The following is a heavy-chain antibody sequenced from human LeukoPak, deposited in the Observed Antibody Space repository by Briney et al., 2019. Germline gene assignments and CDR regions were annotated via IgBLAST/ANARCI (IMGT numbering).Heavy chain of an antibody. CDR1: GGTFSSYA. Sequence: GSSVKVSCKASGGTFSSYAISWVRQAPGQGLEWMGGIIPIFGTANYAQKFQGRVTITTDESTSTAYMELSSLRSEDTAVYYCARGPGYYDSSGYSAEYFHHWRQGTLVTVSS. V-gene: IGHV1-69*05. CDR3: ARGPGYYDSSGYSAEYFHH. J-gene: IGHJ1*01. D-gene: IGHD3-22*01. CDR2: IIPIFGTA.